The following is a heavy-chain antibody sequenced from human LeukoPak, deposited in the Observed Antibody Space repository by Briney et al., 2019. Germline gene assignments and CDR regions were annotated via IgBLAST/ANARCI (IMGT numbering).Heavy chain of an antibody. V-gene: IGHV4-38-2*01. J-gene: IGHJ4*02. CDR2: IYYSGTT. CDR1: GYSINSGYY. Sequence: PSETLSLTRAVSGYSINSGYYWGWVRQAPGKGLEWIGSIYYSGTTYYNPSLKSRVTISVDTSKNQFSLQLNSVTPEDTAVYYCAMGGYDYVWGSYRLDYWGQGTLVTVSS. D-gene: IGHD3-16*02. CDR3: AMGGYDYVWGSYRLDY.